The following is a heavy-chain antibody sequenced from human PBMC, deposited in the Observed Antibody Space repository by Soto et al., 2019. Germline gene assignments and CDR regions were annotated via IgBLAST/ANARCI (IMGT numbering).Heavy chain of an antibody. CDR3: AKDLEGYCSGGSCYNSWFDP. CDR2: ISYDGSNK. CDR1: GFTFSSYG. D-gene: IGHD2-15*01. Sequence: QVQLVESGGGVVQPGRSLRLSCAASGFTFSSYGMHWVRQAPGKGLGWVAFISYDGSNKYYADSVKGRFTISRDNSKNTLYMQMDSLRAEDTAVYYCAKDLEGYCSGGSCYNSWFDPWGQGTLVTVSS. J-gene: IGHJ5*02. V-gene: IGHV3-30*18.